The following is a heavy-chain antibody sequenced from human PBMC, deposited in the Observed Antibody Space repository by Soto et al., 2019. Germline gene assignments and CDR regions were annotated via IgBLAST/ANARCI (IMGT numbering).Heavy chain of an antibody. V-gene: IGHV5-10-1*01. CDR3: ASFEPAGGAFDI. CDR2: IDPSDSYT. CDR1: GYSFTSYW. Sequence: PGESLKISCKGSGYSFTSYWISWARQMPGKGLEWMGRIDPSDSYTNYSPPFQGHVTISADKSISTAYLQWSSLKASDTAMYYCASFEPAGGAFDIWGQGTMVTVSS. D-gene: IGHD2-2*01. J-gene: IGHJ3*02.